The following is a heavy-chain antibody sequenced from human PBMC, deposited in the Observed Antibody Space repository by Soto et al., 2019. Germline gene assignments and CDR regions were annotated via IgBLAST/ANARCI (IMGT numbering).Heavy chain of an antibody. Sequence: SETLSLTCTVSGGSISSTTHHWVWVRQPPGKGLEWIGYIYYTGTTNYTPSLKSRVTISVDTSKNQFSLKLSSVTAADTAVYYCARAPRGNYGYPSYFDYWGQGTLVTVSS. CDR2: IYYTGTT. CDR1: GGSISSTTHH. D-gene: IGHD3-10*01. V-gene: IGHV4-61*05. J-gene: IGHJ4*02. CDR3: ARAPRGNYGYPSYFDY.